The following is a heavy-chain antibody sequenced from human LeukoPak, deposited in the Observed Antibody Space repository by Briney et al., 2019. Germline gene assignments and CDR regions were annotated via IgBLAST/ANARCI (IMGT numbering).Heavy chain of an antibody. V-gene: IGHV3-23*01. Sequence: GGSLRLSCAASGFTFRSYTMSWVRQAPGKGLEWVSTITTSDGNTYYADSVKGRFTVSRDNSKNTLFLQMNSLRAEDTAVYYCAKDGGLWVSAHWGDSWGRGTLVTVSS. CDR1: GFTFRSYT. CDR2: ITTSDGNT. D-gene: IGHD7-27*01. J-gene: IGHJ4*02. CDR3: AKDGGLWVSAHWGDS.